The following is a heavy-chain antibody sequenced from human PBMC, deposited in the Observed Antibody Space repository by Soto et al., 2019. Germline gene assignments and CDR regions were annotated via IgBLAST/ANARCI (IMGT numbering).Heavy chain of an antibody. CDR1: VGTFSSYA. CDR3: ASHYDSSGRSDAFEI. J-gene: IGHJ3*02. V-gene: IGHV1-69*12. CDR2: IIPIFGTA. Sequence: QVQLVQSGAEVKKPGSSVKVSCKASVGTFSSYAISWVRQAPGQGLEWMGGIIPIFGTANYAQKYQGRVTSTADESTSTPYMELSSLRSEDTAVYYCASHYDSSGRSDAFEIWGQGTFVTVSS. D-gene: IGHD3-22*01.